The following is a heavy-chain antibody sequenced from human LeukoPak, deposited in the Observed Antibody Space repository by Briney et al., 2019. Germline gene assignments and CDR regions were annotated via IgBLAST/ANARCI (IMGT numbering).Heavy chain of an antibody. Sequence: GGSLRLSCAASGFTFSSYSMNWVRQAPGKGLEWVSSISSSSSYIHYADSVKGRFTISRDNAKNSLYLQMNSLRAEDTAVYYCARDRIVGAIPIDYWGQGTLVTVSS. CDR1: GFTFSSYS. D-gene: IGHD1-26*01. V-gene: IGHV3-21*01. J-gene: IGHJ4*02. CDR2: ISSSSSYI. CDR3: ARDRIVGAIPIDY.